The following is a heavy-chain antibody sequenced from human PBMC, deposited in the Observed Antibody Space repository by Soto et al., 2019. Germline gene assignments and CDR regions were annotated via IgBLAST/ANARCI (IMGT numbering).Heavy chain of an antibody. V-gene: IGHV2-5*02. D-gene: IGHD4-17*01. CDR2: IYWDDDK. Sequence: QITLKESGPTLVKPTQTLTLTCTFSGFSLSTSGVGVGWIRQPPGKALEWLALIYWDDDKRYSPSLKSRLTIXMDXSXTPVVLTMTNMDPVDTATYYCAHRRVDYGDVSRIDYWGQGTLVTVSS. CDR1: GFSLSTSGVG. CDR3: AHRRVDYGDVSRIDY. J-gene: IGHJ4*02.